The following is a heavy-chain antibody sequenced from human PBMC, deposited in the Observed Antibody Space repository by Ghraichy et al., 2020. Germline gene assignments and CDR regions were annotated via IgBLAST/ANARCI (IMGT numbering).Heavy chain of an antibody. CDR1: GDSVSSSSYY. CDR3: ARGSPPLSGSYPDAFDI. J-gene: IGHJ3*02. D-gene: IGHD1-26*01. Sequence: SETLSLTCTVSGDSVSSSSYYWGWIRQPPGQGLEWITSIYFTGTTYYNPSLKSRVTMSVDTSTNQFSLRLTSVTAADTAVYYCARGSPPLSGSYPDAFDIWGQGTMITVSS. V-gene: IGHV4-39*07. CDR2: IYFTGTT.